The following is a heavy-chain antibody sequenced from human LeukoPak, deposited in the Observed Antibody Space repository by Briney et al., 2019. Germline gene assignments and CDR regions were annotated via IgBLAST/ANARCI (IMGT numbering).Heavy chain of an antibody. Sequence: GGSLRLSCAASGFTFSSYSMNWVRQAPGKGLEWVSYISSSSTIYYADSVKGRFTISRDNAKNSLYLQMNSLRAEDTAVYYCARESNTVNAFDIWGQGTMVTVSS. CDR3: ARESNTVNAFDI. CDR1: GFTFSSYS. J-gene: IGHJ3*02. CDR2: ISSSSTI. D-gene: IGHD4-17*01. V-gene: IGHV3-48*01.